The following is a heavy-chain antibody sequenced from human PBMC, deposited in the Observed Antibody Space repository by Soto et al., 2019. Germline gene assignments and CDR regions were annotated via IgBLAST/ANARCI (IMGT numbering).Heavy chain of an antibody. CDR1: GFTFDDYG. Sequence: PGESLKIFCAASGFTFDDYGMSWVRQAPGEGLEWVSGINWNGGSTGYADSVKGRFTISRDNAKNSLYLQMNSLRAEDTALYYCAREGIAAAGYYFDYWGQGTLVTVSS. J-gene: IGHJ4*02. CDR3: AREGIAAAGYYFDY. CDR2: INWNGGST. V-gene: IGHV3-20*04. D-gene: IGHD6-13*01.